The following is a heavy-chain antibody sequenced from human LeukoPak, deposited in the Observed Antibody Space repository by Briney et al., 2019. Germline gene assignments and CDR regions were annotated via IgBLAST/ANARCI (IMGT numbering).Heavy chain of an antibody. D-gene: IGHD2-15*01. CDR1: GFTFSSYG. V-gene: IGHV3-30*02. CDR2: IRYDGSNK. Sequence: GGSLRLSCAASGFTFSSYGMHWVRQAPGKGLEWVAFIRYDGSNKYYADCVKGRFTISRDNSKNTLYLQMNSLRAEDTAVYYCVRDNPRCCGVVPANIDDYWGQGTLVTVSS. CDR3: VRDNPRCCGVVPANIDDY. J-gene: IGHJ4*02.